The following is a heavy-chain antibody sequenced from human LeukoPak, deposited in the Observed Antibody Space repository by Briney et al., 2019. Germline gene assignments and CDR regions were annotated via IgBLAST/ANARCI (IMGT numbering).Heavy chain of an antibody. D-gene: IGHD5-24*01. V-gene: IGHV4-61*02. CDR3: ARTTFEDGYNYPLGAFDI. J-gene: IGHJ3*02. CDR2: ISSSGST. CDR1: GDSISSGDYY. Sequence: SQTLSLTCTVSGDSISSGDYYWSWIRQPAGKGLEWIGRISSSGSTYYNPSLKSRVTISVDTSKNQFSLKLSSVTAADTAVYYCARTTFEDGYNYPLGAFDIWGQGTMVTVSS.